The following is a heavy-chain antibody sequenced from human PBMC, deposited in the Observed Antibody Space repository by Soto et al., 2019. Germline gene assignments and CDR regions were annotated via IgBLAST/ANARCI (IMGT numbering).Heavy chain of an antibody. CDR3: ARRDFGSGSALAY. CDR2: MNPNSGNT. V-gene: IGHV1-8*01. D-gene: IGHD3-10*01. J-gene: IGHJ4*02. CDR1: GYTFTSYD. Sequence: QVQLVQSGAEVKKPGASVKVSCRASGYTFTSYDIYWVRQATGQGLEWMGWMNPNSGNTGYPQKLQGRVTMTRNTSIRTAYMELSSLSSDDTAVYYCARRDFGSGSALAYWGQGTLVTVSS.